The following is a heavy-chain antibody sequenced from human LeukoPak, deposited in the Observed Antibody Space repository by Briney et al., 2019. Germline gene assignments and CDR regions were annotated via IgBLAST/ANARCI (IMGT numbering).Heavy chain of an antibody. Sequence: SETLSLTCTVSGGSISSSSYYWGWIRQPPGKGLEWIGSIYYSGSTYYNPSLKSRVTISVDTSKNQFSLKLSSVTAADTAVYYCARRLHYYDSSGYPTRSGYYFDYWGQGTLVTVSS. J-gene: IGHJ4*02. D-gene: IGHD3-22*01. V-gene: IGHV4-39*07. CDR2: IYYSGST. CDR3: ARRLHYYDSSGYPTRSGYYFDY. CDR1: GGSISSSSYY.